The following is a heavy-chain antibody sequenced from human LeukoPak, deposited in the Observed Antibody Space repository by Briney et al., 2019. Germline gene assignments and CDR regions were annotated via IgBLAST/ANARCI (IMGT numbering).Heavy chain of an antibody. CDR3: ATVPTMVPPGGAFDI. Sequence: ASVKVSCKVSGYTLTELSMHWMRQAPGKGLEWMGGFDPEDGETIYAQKFQGRVTMTEDTSTDTAYMELSSLRSEDTAVYYCATVPTMVPPGGAFDIWGQGTMVTVSS. CDR2: FDPEDGET. V-gene: IGHV1-24*01. CDR1: GYTLTELS. J-gene: IGHJ3*02. D-gene: IGHD3-10*01.